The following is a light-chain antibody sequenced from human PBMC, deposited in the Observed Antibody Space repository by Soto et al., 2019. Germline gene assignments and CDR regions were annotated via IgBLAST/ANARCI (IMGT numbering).Light chain of an antibody. CDR3: QQYGSSPMYT. CDR2: GAS. CDR1: QSVSSSSY. V-gene: IGKV3-20*01. J-gene: IGKJ2*01. Sequence: EIVLTQSPGTLSLSPGERATLSCRASQSVSSSSYLAWYQQKPGQAPRLLIYGASSRATGIPDRFSGSGSGTDFTLTISRLEPEAFAVYYCQQYGSSPMYTFGQGTKLEIK.